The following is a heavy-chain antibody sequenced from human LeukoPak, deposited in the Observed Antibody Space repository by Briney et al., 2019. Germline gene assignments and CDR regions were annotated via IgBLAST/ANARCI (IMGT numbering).Heavy chain of an antibody. D-gene: IGHD6-19*01. J-gene: IGHJ6*03. Sequence: GGSLRLSCAASGFTFDDYTMYWVRQAPGKGLEWVSLITWDGGSTYYADSVKGRFTISRDNSKNSLYLQMHSLRTEDTALYYCAKDGYSSGWDNSGAYYYYYMDVWGKGTTVTVSS. CDR2: ITWDGGST. CDR3: AKDGYSSGWDNSGAYYYYYMDV. CDR1: GFTFDDYT. V-gene: IGHV3-43*01.